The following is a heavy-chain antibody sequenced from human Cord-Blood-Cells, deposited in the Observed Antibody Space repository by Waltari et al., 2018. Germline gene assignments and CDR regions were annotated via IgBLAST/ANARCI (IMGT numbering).Heavy chain of an antibody. CDR2: IYTSGST. V-gene: IGHV4-4*07. D-gene: IGHD3-22*01. Sequence: QVQLQESGPGLVKPSETLSLTCTAPGASISSYSWSWLRQPAGKGLEWIGRIYTSGSTNYNPSLKSRVTMSVDTSKNQFSLKLSSVTAADTAVYYCARDRRYYDSSGYYYYYGMDVWGQGTTVTVSS. CDR1: GASISSYS. CDR3: ARDRRYYDSSGYYYYYGMDV. J-gene: IGHJ6*02.